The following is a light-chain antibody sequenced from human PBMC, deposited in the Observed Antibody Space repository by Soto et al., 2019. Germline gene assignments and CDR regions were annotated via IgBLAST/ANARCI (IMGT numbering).Light chain of an antibody. J-gene: IGKJ3*01. CDR1: QSVSSSY. V-gene: IGKV3-20*01. Sequence: EFVLTQSPGTLSLSPGERATLSCRARQSVSSSYLAWYQQKPGQAPRLLIYGASSRATGIPDRVSGSGFGTDFTLTISRLEPEDFAVYYCQQCGSLPFNFGPGTKVDIK. CDR2: GAS. CDR3: QQCGSLPFN.